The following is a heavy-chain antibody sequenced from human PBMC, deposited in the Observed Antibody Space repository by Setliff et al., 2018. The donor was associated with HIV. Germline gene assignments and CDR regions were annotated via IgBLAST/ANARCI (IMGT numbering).Heavy chain of an antibody. V-gene: IGHV4-31*03. CDR3: ARSVGYGSGWYNFDY. Sequence: SETLSLTCTVAGGSIRSGSYYWSWIRQHPGKGLEWIGYIYYSGSTYYNPSLKSRVTISLDTSKKQFSLKLSSVTAADAAVYYCARSVGYGSGWYNFDYWGQGSLVTVSS. J-gene: IGHJ4*02. D-gene: IGHD6-19*01. CDR2: IYYSGST. CDR1: GGSIRSGSYY.